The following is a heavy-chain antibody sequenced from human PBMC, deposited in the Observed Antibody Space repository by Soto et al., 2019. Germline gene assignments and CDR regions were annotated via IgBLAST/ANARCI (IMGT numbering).Heavy chain of an antibody. Sequence: WASVKVSCKASGYTFTGYYMHWVRQAPGQGLEWMGWINPNSGGTNYAQKFQGRVTMTRDTSISTAYMELSRLRSDDTAVYYCARVPPYGSGSYYNGIHAFDIWGQGTMVTVSS. D-gene: IGHD3-10*01. V-gene: IGHV1-2*02. CDR3: ARVPPYGSGSYYNGIHAFDI. CDR1: GYTFTGYY. J-gene: IGHJ3*02. CDR2: INPNSGGT.